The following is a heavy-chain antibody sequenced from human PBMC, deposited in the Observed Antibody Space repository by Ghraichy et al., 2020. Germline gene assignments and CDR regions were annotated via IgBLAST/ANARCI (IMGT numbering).Heavy chain of an antibody. D-gene: IGHD2-2*01. CDR1: GYTFHNYA. CDR2: INGYNGDT. J-gene: IGHJ6*02. CDR3: ARASLFCSTISCFSLKYFGMDV. V-gene: IGHV1-18*01. Sequence: ASVKVSCKTSGYTFHNYAITWVRQAPGQGLECLGWINGYNGDTTYARKLQGRVTMTTDTSTATAYMELRSLTSDDTAVYFCARASLFCSTISCFSLKYFGMDVWGQGTTVTVYS.